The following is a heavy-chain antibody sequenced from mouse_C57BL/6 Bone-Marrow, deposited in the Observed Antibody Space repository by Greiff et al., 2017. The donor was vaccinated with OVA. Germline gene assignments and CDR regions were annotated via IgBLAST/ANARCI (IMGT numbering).Heavy chain of an antibody. Sequence: QVQLKESGAELARPGASVKLSCKASGYTFTSYGISWVKQRTGQGLEWIGEIYPRSGNTYYNEKFKGKATLTADKSYSTAYMELRSLTSEDSAVYVFARSTYYIAYWGQGTLVTVSA. CDR1: GYTFTSYG. D-gene: IGHD2-12*01. J-gene: IGHJ3*01. CDR3: ARSTYYIAY. V-gene: IGHV1-81*01. CDR2: IYPRSGNT.